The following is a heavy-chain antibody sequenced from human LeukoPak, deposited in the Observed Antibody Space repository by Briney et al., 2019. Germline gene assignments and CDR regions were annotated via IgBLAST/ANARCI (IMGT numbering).Heavy chain of an antibody. CDR1: GYTFTSYY. V-gene: IGHV1-46*01. Sequence: ASVTVSCKASGYTFTSYYMHWVRQAPGQGLEWMGIINPSGGSTSYAQKFQGRVTMTRDMSTSTVYMELSSLRSEDTAVYYCARDRDYGSGSFPYYFDYWGQGTLVTVSS. D-gene: IGHD3-10*01. CDR3: ARDRDYGSGSFPYYFDY. J-gene: IGHJ4*02. CDR2: INPSGGST.